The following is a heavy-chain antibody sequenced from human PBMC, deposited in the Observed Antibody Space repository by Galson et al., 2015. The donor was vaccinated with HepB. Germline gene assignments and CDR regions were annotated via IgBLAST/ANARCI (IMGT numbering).Heavy chain of an antibody. D-gene: IGHD3-22*01. J-gene: IGHJ3*02. CDR2: IYTSGST. CDR1: GGSISSYY. CDR3: ARDGPRLKTYYYDSSGYSGYAFDI. Sequence: ETLSLTCTVSGGSISSYYWSWIRQPAEKGLEWIGRIYTSGSTNYNPSLKSRVTISVDKSKNQFSLKLSSVTAADTAVYYCARDGPRLKTYYYDSSGYSGYAFDIWGQGTMVTVSS. V-gene: IGHV4-4*07.